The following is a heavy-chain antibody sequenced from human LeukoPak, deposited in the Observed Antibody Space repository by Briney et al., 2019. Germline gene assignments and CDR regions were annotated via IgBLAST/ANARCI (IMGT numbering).Heavy chain of an antibody. CDR3: ARDLELTVTEVYYYYGMDV. CDR1: GYTFINYG. J-gene: IGHJ6*02. V-gene: IGHV1-18*01. CDR2: ISAENGNT. Sequence: ASVKVSCKASGYTFINYGISWVRQAPGQGLEWMGWISAENGNTGYVENLQGRVTMTTDTSSSTVYMELRSLRSDDTAVYYCARDLELTVTEVYYYYGMDVWGQGTTVTVSS. D-gene: IGHD4-17*01.